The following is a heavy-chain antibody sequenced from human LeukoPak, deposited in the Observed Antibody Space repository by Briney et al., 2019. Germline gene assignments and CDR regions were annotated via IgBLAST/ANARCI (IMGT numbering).Heavy chain of an antibody. D-gene: IGHD3-16*02. J-gene: IGHJ4*02. CDR3: ARADYDYVWGSYRYYYFDY. V-gene: IGHV4-30-4*01. CDR1: GGSISSGDYY. Sequence: SETLSLACTVSGGSISSGDYYWSWIRQPPGKGLEWLGYIYYSGSTDYNPSLKSRVTISVDTSKKQFSLKLSSVTAADTAVYYCARADYDYVWGSYRYYYFDYWGQGTLVTVSS. CDR2: IYYSGST.